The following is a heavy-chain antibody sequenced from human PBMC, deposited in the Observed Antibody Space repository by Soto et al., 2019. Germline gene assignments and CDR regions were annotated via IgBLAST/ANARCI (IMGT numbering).Heavy chain of an antibody. V-gene: IGHV3-30*18. J-gene: IGHJ4*02. D-gene: IGHD3-22*01. Sequence: QVQLVESGGGVVQPGRSLRLSCAASGFTFSSYGMHWVRQAPGKGLEWVAVISYDGSNKYYADSVKGRCTISRDNSKNTLYLQMNSLRAEDTAVYYCAKEDYDSSGNYDYWGQGTLVTVSS. CDR3: AKEDYDSSGNYDY. CDR2: ISYDGSNK. CDR1: GFTFSSYG.